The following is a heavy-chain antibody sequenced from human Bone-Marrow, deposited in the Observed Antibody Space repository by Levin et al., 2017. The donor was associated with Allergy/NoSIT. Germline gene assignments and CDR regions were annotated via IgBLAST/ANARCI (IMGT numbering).Heavy chain of an antibody. CDR2: ISPNRGDT. D-gene: IGHD5-12*01. V-gene: IGHV1-2*04. CDR1: GYTFTGYY. Sequence: TGGSLRLSCKASGYTFTGYYMHWVRQAPGQGPEWMGWISPNRGDTKYAQKFQGWVTMTRDTSISTAYMELSRLKSDDTAVYYCARGSATTSPDAFDIWGQGTLVTVSS. J-gene: IGHJ3*02. CDR3: ARGSATTSPDAFDI.